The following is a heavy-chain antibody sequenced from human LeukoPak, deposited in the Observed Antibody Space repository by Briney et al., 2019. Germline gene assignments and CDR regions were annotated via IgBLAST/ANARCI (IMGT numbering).Heavy chain of an antibody. D-gene: IGHD1-1*01. J-gene: IGHJ5*02. CDR1: GFTFSNYE. Sequence: GGSLRLSCAASGFTFSNYEMNWVRQTPGKGLEWVSYISSSGNTRYYVDSVKGRFTISRDNAKNSLYLQMNSLRAEDTAVYYCARDNDDGSAFDPWGQGTLVTVSS. CDR2: ISSSGNTR. CDR3: ARDNDDGSAFDP. V-gene: IGHV3-48*03.